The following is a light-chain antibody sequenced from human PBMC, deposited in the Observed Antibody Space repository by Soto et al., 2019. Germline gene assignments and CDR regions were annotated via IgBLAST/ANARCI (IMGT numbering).Light chain of an antibody. J-gene: IGLJ2*01. CDR2: EVS. CDR1: SSDVGGYNF. CDR3: SSYTSSITLV. Sequence: QSALTQPASVAGSPGQSITISCTGTSSDVGGYNFVSWYQQHPGKAPKLMIYEVSNRPSGVSNRFSGSKSGNTASLTISGLQADDEAHYYCSSYTSSITLVFGGGTQLTVL. V-gene: IGLV2-14*01.